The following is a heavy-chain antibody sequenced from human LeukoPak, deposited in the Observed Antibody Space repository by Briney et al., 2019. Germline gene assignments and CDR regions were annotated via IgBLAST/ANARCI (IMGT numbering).Heavy chain of an antibody. CDR2: ISNSGTYT. Sequence: PGGALRLSCAASGFTFSDEYMSWIRQAPGKGLEWVSYISNSGTYTNYVDSVRGRFTISRDNAKHSLYLQMNSLRAEDTAVYYCARSRGAGPGAYFDYWGQGTLVTVSS. CDR3: ARSRGAGPGAYFDY. CDR1: GFTFSDEY. V-gene: IGHV3-11*03. J-gene: IGHJ4*02. D-gene: IGHD6-19*01.